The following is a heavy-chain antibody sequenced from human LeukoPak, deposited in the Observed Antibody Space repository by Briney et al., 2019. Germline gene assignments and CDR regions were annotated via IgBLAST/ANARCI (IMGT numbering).Heavy chain of an antibody. CDR3: ARGVGFSIVGATDFDC. CDR2: MNPNSGNT. CDR1: GYTFTSYD. Sequence: ASVKVSCKASGYTFTSYDINWVRQATGQGLEWMGWMNPNSGNTGYAQKFQGRVTMTRNTSISTAYMELSSLRSEDTAVYYCARGVGFSIVGATDFDCWGQGTLVTVSS. D-gene: IGHD1-26*01. V-gene: IGHV1-8*01. J-gene: IGHJ4*02.